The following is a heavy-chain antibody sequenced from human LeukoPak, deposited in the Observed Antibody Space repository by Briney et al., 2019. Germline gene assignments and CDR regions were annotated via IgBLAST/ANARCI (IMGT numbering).Heavy chain of an antibody. Sequence: GGSLRLSCVTSGFTFSNHEMNWVRQAPGKGLEWVAYTSRGGSDISYADSAKGRFTISSDIASNTLYLQINSLRVEDTAVYFCVRARLIRLENFFDYWGQGTLVTVSS. J-gene: IGHJ4*02. CDR3: VRARLIRLENFFDY. CDR2: TSRGGSDI. CDR1: GFTFSNHE. D-gene: IGHD2-21*01. V-gene: IGHV3-48*03.